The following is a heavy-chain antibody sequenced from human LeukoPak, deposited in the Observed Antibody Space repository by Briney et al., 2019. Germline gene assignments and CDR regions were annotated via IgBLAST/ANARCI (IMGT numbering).Heavy chain of an antibody. V-gene: IGHV4-59*08. CDR3: ASANYYYYGMDV. CDR2: IYYSGST. J-gene: IGHJ6*02. Sequence: PSETLSLTCTVSGGSISGYYWSWIRQPPGKGLEWIGYIYYSGSTNYNPSLKSRVTISVDTSKNQFSLKLSSVTAADTAVYYCASANYYYYGMDVWGQGTTVTVPS. CDR1: GGSISGYY.